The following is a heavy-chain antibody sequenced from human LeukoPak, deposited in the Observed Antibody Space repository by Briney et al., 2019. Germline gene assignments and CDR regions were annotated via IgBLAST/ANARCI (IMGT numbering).Heavy chain of an antibody. D-gene: IGHD6-25*01. CDR3: ARRPASYGMDV. J-gene: IGHJ6*02. CDR1: GGSISSYC. V-gene: IGHV4-59*08. Sequence: SETLSLTCTVSGGSISSYCWSWIRQPPGKGLEWIGYIYYSGSTNYNPSLKSRVIISVDTSKNQFSLKLSSVTAADTAVYYCARRPASYGMDVWGQGTAVTVSS. CDR2: IYYSGST.